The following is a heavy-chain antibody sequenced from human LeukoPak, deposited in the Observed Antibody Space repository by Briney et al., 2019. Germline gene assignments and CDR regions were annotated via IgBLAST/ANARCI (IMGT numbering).Heavy chain of an antibody. D-gene: IGHD3-10*01. CDR3: AKEFFGSGNSFNGVFDS. V-gene: IGHV3-23*01. CDR1: GFTFGSYA. Sequence: GSLRLSCAASGFTFGSYAMSWVRQAPGKGLEWVSSVRGGGDNIQYAVSVKGRFTISRDNSNKTLHLQMNNLRVDNTAVYYCAKEFFGSGNSFNGVFDSWGQEALVTVSS. J-gene: IGHJ4*02. CDR2: VRGGGDNI.